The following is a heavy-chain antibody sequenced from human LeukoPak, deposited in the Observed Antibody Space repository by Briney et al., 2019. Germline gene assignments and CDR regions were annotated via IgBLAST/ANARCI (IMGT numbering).Heavy chain of an antibody. D-gene: IGHD6-6*01. CDR3: ARFKYSSSSYYYGMDV. J-gene: IGHJ6*02. CDR1: GGSFSGYY. CDR2: INHSGST. V-gene: IGHV4-34*01. Sequence: SETLSLTRAVYGGSFSGYYWSWIRQPPGKGLEWIGEINHSGSTNYNPSLKSRVTISVDTSKNQFSLKLSSVTAADTAVYYCARFKYSSSSYYYGMDVWGQGTTVTVSS.